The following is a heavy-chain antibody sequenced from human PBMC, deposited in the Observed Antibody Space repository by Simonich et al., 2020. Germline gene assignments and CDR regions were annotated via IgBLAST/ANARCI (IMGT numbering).Heavy chain of an antibody. D-gene: IGHD1-1*01. CDR1: GYSFTSYW. CDR3: ARQLNDFDI. V-gene: IGHV5-51*01. Sequence: EVQLVQSGAEVKKHGESLKISCKGSGYSFTSYWVGWVRQLLGKGLEWMVIIYPGNSDTRYRPSFQGQVTISTDKYISPAYLQWSSLKASDTAMYYCARQLNDFDIWGQGTMVTVSS. J-gene: IGHJ3*02. CDR2: IYPGNSDT.